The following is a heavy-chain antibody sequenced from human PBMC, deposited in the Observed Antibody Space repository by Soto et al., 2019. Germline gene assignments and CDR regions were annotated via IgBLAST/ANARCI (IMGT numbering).Heavy chain of an antibody. CDR3: ARGRGGSYCGGDCYPYFDY. CDR1: GGTFSSYA. D-gene: IGHD2-21*02. J-gene: IGHJ4*02. CDR2: IIPIFGTA. V-gene: IGHV1-69*01. Sequence: QVQLVQSGAEVKKPGSSVKVSCKASGGTFSSYAISWVRQAPGQGIEWMGGIIPIFGTANYAQKFQGRVTITADESTSTAYMELSSLRSEDTAVYYCARGRGGSYCGGDCYPYFDYWGQGTLVTVSS.